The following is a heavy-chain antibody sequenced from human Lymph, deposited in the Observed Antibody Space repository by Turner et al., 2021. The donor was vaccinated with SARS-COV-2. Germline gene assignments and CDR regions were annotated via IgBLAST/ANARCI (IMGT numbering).Heavy chain of an antibody. CDR2: IIPILRIA. CDR1: GGTFSSYA. Sequence: QVQLVQSGAEVKKPGSSVKVSCKASGGTFSSYAISWVRQAPGQGLEWMGGIIPILRIATYEQKSEGRVTITADKSTSTAYMELSSLRSEDTAVFYCARVVGGFGELGYYYYYGMDVWGQGTTVTVSS. CDR3: ARVVGGFGELGYYYYYGMDV. D-gene: IGHD3-10*01. J-gene: IGHJ6*02. V-gene: IGHV1-69*10.